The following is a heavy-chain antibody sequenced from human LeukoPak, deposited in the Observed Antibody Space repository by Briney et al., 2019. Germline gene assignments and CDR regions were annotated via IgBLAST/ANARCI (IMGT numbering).Heavy chain of an antibody. CDR3: ARLRVAVAGNSIDY. CDR1: SGSFSGYY. V-gene: IGHV4-34*01. D-gene: IGHD6-19*01. CDR2: INPSGST. J-gene: IGHJ4*02. Sequence: PSETLSLTCAVYSGSFSGYYWSWIRQPPGKGLEWIGEINPSGSTNYNPSLKSRVTISVDTSKNQFSLKLSSVTAADTAVYYCARLRVAVAGNSIDYWGQGTLVTVSS.